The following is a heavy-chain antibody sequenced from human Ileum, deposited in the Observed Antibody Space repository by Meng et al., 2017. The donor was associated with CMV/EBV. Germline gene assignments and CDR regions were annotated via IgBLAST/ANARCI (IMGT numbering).Heavy chain of an antibody. CDR3: ARGTAYDSTKGPFDY. CDR2: IIPIFGTA. V-gene: IGHV1-69*05. CDR1: GDTLSSYA. Sequence: SGDTLSSYAISWVRQAPGQELEWMGGIIPIFGTANYAQKFQGRVTITTDESTSTAYMELSSLRSEDTAVYYCARGTAYDSTKGPFDYWGQGTLVTVSS. D-gene: IGHD3-22*01. J-gene: IGHJ4*02.